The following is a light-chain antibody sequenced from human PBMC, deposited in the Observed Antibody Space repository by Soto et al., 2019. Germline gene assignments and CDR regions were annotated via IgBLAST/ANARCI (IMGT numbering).Light chain of an antibody. CDR3: QQYKTYPTWT. V-gene: IGKV1-5*03. CDR2: KAS. J-gene: IGKJ1*01. CDR1: QSISSY. Sequence: DIQMTQSPSTLSASVGDRVTITCRASQSISSYLAWYQQKPGKAPKLLIYKASSLESGVPSRFSGSGSGTEFTLTISSLQPDDFATYHCQQYKTYPTWTFGQGTKVEMK.